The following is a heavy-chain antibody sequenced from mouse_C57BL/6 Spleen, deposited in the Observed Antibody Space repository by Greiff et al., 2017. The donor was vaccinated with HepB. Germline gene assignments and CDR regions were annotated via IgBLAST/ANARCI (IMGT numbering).Heavy chain of an antibody. J-gene: IGHJ4*01. CDR2: IHPNSGSS. V-gene: IGHV1-64*01. CDR1: GYTFTSYW. Sequence: VQLQQPGAELVKPGASVKLSCKASGYTFTSYWMHWVKQRPGQGLEWIGMIHPNSGSSNYNEKFKSKATLTVDKSSSTAYRQLSSLTSEDAAVYYCAREDGNYPLAMDYWGQGTSVTVSS. D-gene: IGHD2-1*01. CDR3: AREDGNYPLAMDY.